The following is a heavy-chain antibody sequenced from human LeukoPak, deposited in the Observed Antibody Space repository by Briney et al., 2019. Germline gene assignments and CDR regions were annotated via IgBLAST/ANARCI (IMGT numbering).Heavy chain of an antibody. CDR1: GGSFSGYY. CDR3: ARERYFDP. D-gene: IGHD3-9*01. Sequence: SETLSLTCAVYGGSFSGYYWSWIRQPPGKGLEWIGEINHSGSTNYNPSIKSRVTISVDTSKNQFSLKLSSVTAADTAVYYCARERYFDPWGQGTLVTVSS. CDR2: INHSGST. J-gene: IGHJ5*02. V-gene: IGHV4-34*01.